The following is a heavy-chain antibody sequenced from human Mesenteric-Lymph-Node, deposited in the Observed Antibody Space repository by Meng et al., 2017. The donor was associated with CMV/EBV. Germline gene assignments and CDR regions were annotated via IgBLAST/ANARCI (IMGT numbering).Heavy chain of an antibody. J-gene: IGHJ4*02. CDR3: ARERSDFWSGYPDY. CDR2: ISYDGSNK. Sequence: GGPLRLSCAASGFTFSSYAMHWVRQAPGKGLEWVAVISYDGSNKKFADSVKGRFTISRDNSKNTLYLEMNSLRTEDTAVYYCARERSDFWSGYPDYWGQGTLVTVSS. V-gene: IGHV3-30-3*01. D-gene: IGHD3-3*01. CDR1: GFTFSSYA.